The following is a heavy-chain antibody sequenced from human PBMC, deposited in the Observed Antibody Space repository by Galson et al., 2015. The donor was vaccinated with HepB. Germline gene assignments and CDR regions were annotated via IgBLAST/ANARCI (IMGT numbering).Heavy chain of an antibody. CDR2: IRGSGGST. D-gene: IGHD1-1*01. CDR3: AKINWIDNYSYHGIDV. J-gene: IGHJ6*02. CDR1: EFTFSTYA. V-gene: IGHV3-23*01. Sequence: SLRLSCAASEFTFSTYAMSWVRQAPAKGLEWVSTIRGSGGSTHYVDSVKGRFTISRDNSKNTLYLQMNSLRAEDTAVYYCAKINWIDNYSYHGIDVWGQGTTVTVSS.